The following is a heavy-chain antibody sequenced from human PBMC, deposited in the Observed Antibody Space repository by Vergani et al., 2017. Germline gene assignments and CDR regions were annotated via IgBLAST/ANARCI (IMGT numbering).Heavy chain of an antibody. J-gene: IGHJ6*03. CDR3: ARWECSGGSSYYYYYHMDV. CDR1: DFILGNYA. V-gene: IGHV3-30-3*01. D-gene: IGHD2-15*01. CDR2: ISYDGSNK. Sequence: QGLLVESGGGVVQPGTSLRVSCVASDFILGNYAMHWVRQAPGKGLEWVAFISYDGSNKYYAESVKGRFTISRDNSKNTLYLQMNSLRTEDTAVYYCARWECSGGSSYYYYYHMDVWGKGTTVTVSS.